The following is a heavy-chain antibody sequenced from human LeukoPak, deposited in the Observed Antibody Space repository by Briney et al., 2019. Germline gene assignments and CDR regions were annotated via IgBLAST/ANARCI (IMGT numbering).Heavy chain of an antibody. Sequence: SETLSLTCAVYGGSFSGYYWSWIRQPPGKGLEWIGEINHSGSTNYNPSLKSRVTISVDTSKSQFSLKLSSVTAADTAVYYCARGSSPYYFDYWGQGTLVTVSS. CDR2: INHSGST. CDR3: ARGSSPYYFDY. V-gene: IGHV4-34*01. CDR1: GGSFSGYY. J-gene: IGHJ4*02. D-gene: IGHD6-6*01.